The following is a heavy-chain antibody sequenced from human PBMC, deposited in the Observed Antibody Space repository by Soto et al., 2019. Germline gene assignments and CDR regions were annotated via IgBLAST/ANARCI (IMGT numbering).Heavy chain of an antibody. CDR1: GFTFSSYS. Sequence: GGSLRLSCAASGFTFSSYSMNWVRQAPGKGLEWVSSISSSSSYIYYADSVKGRFTISRDNAKNSLYLQMNSLRAEDTAVYYCARDALIWGSYSGVLYYFDYWGQGTLVTVSS. D-gene: IGHD3-16*01. V-gene: IGHV3-21*01. CDR2: ISSSSSYI. CDR3: ARDALIWGSYSGVLYYFDY. J-gene: IGHJ4*02.